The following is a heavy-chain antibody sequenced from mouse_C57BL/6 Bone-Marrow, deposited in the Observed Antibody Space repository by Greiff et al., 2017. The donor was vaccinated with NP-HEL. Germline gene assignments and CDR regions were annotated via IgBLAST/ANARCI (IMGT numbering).Heavy chain of an antibody. CDR1: GYTFTSYW. CDR2: IDPSDSYT. V-gene: IGHV1-59*01. Sequence: VQLKQPGAELVRPGTSVKLSCKASGYTFTSYWMHWVKQRPGQGLEWIGVIDPSDSYTNYNQKFKGKATLTVDTSSSTAYMQLSSLTSEDSAVYYCARDGSSYLYAMDYWGQGTSVTVSS. J-gene: IGHJ4*01. CDR3: ARDGSSYLYAMDY. D-gene: IGHD1-1*01.